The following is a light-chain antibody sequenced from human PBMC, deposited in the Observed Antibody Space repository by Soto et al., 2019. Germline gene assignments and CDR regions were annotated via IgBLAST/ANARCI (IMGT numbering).Light chain of an antibody. CDR1: SSDVGGYNY. CDR2: GGT. J-gene: IGLJ3*02. Sequence: QSVLTQPASVSGSPGQSITISCTGTSSDVGGYNYVSWYQKHPGKAPKLMISGGTNRPAGVSNRFSGSKSGNTASLTITGLQAEDEADYYCSSYTPGSTWVFGGGTKLTVL. V-gene: IGLV2-14*01. CDR3: SSYTPGSTWV.